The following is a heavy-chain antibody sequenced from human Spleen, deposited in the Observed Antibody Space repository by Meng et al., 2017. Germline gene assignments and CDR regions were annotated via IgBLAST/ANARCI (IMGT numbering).Heavy chain of an antibody. Sequence: QVQLPEAGPGLVKPSGTLSLTCVVSGGSSSSIDWWSWDRQPPGKGLEWIGEIYHGGDTTYNPSLMSRVTIAIDRSKNQFSLKLSSVTAADTAVYYCASWIYSCGWQWGQGTLVTVSS. J-gene: IGHJ4*02. CDR2: IYHGGDT. CDR1: GGSSSSIDW. D-gene: IGHD6-19*01. CDR3: ASWIYSCGWQ. V-gene: IGHV4/OR15-8*02.